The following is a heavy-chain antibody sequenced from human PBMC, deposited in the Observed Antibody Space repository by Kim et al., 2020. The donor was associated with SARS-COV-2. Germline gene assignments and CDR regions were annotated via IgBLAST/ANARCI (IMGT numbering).Heavy chain of an antibody. D-gene: IGHD3-22*01. Sequence: PSLKSRVTISVDTSKNQFSLKLSSVTAADTAVYYCARVPNYYDSSGHFDYWGQGTLVTVSS. V-gene: IGHV4-31*02. CDR3: ARVPNYYDSSGHFDY. J-gene: IGHJ4*02.